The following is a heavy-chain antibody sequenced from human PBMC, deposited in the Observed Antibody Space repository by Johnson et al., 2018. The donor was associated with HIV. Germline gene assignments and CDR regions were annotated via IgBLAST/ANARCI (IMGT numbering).Heavy chain of an antibody. CDR3: AKGRIAAAGTGVDAFDI. CDR2: IYSGGST. Sequence: QVQLVESGGGVVQPGRSLRLSCAASGFTFSSYAMHWVRQAPGKGLEWVSVIYSGGSTYYADSVKGRFTISRDNSKNTVYLQMNSLRAEDTAVYYCAKGRIAAAGTGVDAFDIWGQGTMVTVSS. D-gene: IGHD6-13*01. CDR1: GFTFSSYA. J-gene: IGHJ3*02. V-gene: IGHV3-NL1*01.